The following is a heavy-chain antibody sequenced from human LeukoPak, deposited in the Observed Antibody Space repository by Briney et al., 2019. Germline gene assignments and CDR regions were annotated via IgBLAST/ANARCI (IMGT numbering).Heavy chain of an antibody. CDR3: AKGAAAGNQKPGGY. CDR2: ISGSGGST. Sequence: GGSLRLSCAASGFTFSSYAMSWVRQAPGKGLEWVSAISGSGGSTYYADSVKGRFTISRDNSKNTLYLQMSSLRAEDTAVYYCAKGAAAGNQKPGGYWGQGTLVTVSS. D-gene: IGHD6-13*01. CDR1: GFTFSSYA. J-gene: IGHJ4*02. V-gene: IGHV3-23*01.